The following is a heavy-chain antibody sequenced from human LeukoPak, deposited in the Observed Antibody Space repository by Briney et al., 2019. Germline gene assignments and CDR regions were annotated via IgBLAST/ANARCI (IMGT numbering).Heavy chain of an antibody. Sequence: SETLSLTCTVSGGSISSGGYYWSWIRQPPGKGLEWIGYIYHSGSTYYNPSLKSRVTISVDRSKNQFSLKLSSVTAADTAVYYCARRKVWQRDAFDIWGQGTMVTVSS. D-gene: IGHD6-25*01. J-gene: IGHJ3*02. CDR1: GGSISSGGYY. CDR3: ARRKVWQRDAFDI. CDR2: IYHSGST. V-gene: IGHV4-30-2*01.